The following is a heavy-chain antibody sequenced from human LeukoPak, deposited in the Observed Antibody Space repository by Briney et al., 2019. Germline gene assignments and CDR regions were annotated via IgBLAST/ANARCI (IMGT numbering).Heavy chain of an antibody. CDR1: GFTFSGFW. V-gene: IGHV3-30*03. CDR3: ARDAYYYDSSGYFDY. Sequence: GGSLRLSCAVSGFTFSGFWMSWSRQAPGKGLEWVAVISYDGSNKYYADSVKGRFTISRDNSKNTLYLQMNSLRAEDTAVYYCARDAYYYDSSGYFDYWGQGTLVTVSS. J-gene: IGHJ4*02. CDR2: ISYDGSNK. D-gene: IGHD3-22*01.